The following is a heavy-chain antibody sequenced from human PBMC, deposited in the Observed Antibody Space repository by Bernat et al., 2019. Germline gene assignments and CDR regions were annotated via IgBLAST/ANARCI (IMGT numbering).Heavy chain of an antibody. CDR2: IYWDDDR. CDR1: GFSLSTTGVG. D-gene: IGHD3-16*01. J-gene: IGHJ3*02. V-gene: IGHV2-5*02. Sequence: QITLKESGPTLVNPTQTLALTCSFSGFSLSTTGVGVGWIRQPPGEALEWLAIIYWDDDRRYSPSLENRLSITKDTSKNQVVLTLTNMEPVDTATYYCAHIEITFRGGARLDAFDIWGQGTMVIVSS. CDR3: AHIEITFRGGARLDAFDI.